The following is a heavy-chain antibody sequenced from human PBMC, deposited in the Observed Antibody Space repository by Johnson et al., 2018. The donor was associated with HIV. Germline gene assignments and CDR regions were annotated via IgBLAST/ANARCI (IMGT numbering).Heavy chain of an antibody. V-gene: IGHV3-66*01. CDR1: GFTISSNY. CDR2: IYSGGST. Sequence: VQLVESGGGLVQPGGSLRLSCAASGFTISSNYMSWVRQAPGKGLEWVSVIYSGGSTYYADSVQGRFTISRDNSKNTLYLQMNSLSAEDTAVYYCARDVTKDAFDIWGQGTMVTVSS. J-gene: IGHJ3*02. CDR3: ARDVTKDAFDI. D-gene: IGHD4-17*01.